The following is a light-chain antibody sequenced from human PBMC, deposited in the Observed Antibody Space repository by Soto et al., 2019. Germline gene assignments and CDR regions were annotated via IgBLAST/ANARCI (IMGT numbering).Light chain of an antibody. CDR2: EAT. CDR1: SSDVGGYNL. Sequence: QSALTQPASVSGSPGQSITISCTGTSSDVGGYNLVSWYQQYPGAVPKLIIYEATKRPSGVSNRFSGSKSGNTASLTISRLQTDDEADYYCCAYAGNNNVFGTGTKLTVL. CDR3: CAYAGNNNV. J-gene: IGLJ1*01. V-gene: IGLV2-23*02.